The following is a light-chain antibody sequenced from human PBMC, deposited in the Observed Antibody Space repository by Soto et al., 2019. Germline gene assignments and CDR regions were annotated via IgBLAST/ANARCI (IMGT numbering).Light chain of an antibody. CDR1: QCINNW. Sequence: DMQITQSPSSVSALLGYRVNVTCRSSQCINNWLAWYQQKPGKAPELLIYAVSYLQSGVPSRFSGSGSGTDFTLTISSLQTEDFAPYFCKQSSAFPLTFGGGTKVDIK. V-gene: IGKV1-12*01. CDR3: KQSSAFPLT. CDR2: AVS. J-gene: IGKJ4*01.